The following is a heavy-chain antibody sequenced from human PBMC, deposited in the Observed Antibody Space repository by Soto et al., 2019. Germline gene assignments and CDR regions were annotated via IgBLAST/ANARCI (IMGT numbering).Heavy chain of an antibody. V-gene: IGHV3-11*01. J-gene: IGHJ3*02. CDR3: AKFFGAFDI. D-gene: IGHD3-10*01. Sequence: GGSLRLSCVASGVTFSENYMSWIRQAPGKGLEWVSYIRNSGSHMYYADSVKGRFTISRDDAKNSLYLQMNSLRAEDTAVYYCAKFFGAFDIWGQGIMVTVSS. CDR1: GVTFSENY. CDR2: IRNSGSHM.